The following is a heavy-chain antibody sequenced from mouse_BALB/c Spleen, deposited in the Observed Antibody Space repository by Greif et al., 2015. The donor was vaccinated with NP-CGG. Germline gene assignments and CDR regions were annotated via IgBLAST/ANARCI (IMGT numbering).Heavy chain of an antibody. V-gene: IGHV1-7*01. CDR1: GYTFTSYW. Sequence: QVQLQQPGAELAKPGASVKMSCKASGYTFTSYWMHWVKQRPGQGLEWIGYINPSTGYTEYNQKFKDKATLTADKSSSTAYMQRSSLTSEDSAVYYCASSYYYGSSYYAMDYWGQGTSVTVSS. J-gene: IGHJ4*01. D-gene: IGHD1-1*01. CDR2: INPSTGYT. CDR3: ASSYYYGSSYYAMDY.